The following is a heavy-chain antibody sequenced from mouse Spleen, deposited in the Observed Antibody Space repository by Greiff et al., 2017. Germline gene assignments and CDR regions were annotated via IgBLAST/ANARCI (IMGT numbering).Heavy chain of an antibody. J-gene: IGHJ3*01. CDR3: ATAGSSPAWFAY. CDR2: ISTYYGDA. Sequence: VKLMESGAELVRPGVSVKISCKGSGYTFTDYAMHWVKQSHAKSLEWIGVISTYYGDASYNQKFKGKATMTVDKSSSTAYMELARLTSEDSAIYYCATAGSSPAWFAYWGQGTLVTVSA. D-gene: IGHD1-1*01. CDR1: GYTFTDYA. V-gene: IGHV1S137*01.